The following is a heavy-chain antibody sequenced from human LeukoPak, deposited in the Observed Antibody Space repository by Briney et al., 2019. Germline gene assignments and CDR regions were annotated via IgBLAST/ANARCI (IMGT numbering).Heavy chain of an antibody. CDR2: IYSGGST. Sequence: GGSLRLSCAASGFTVSSNYMSWVRQAPGKGLEWVSVIYSGGSTYYADSVKGRFTISRDNSKNTLYLQMNSLRAEDTAVYYCAKGGGYSYGYFLDYWGQGTLVTVSS. D-gene: IGHD5-18*01. V-gene: IGHV3-53*01. J-gene: IGHJ4*02. CDR3: AKGGGYSYGYFLDY. CDR1: GFTVSSNY.